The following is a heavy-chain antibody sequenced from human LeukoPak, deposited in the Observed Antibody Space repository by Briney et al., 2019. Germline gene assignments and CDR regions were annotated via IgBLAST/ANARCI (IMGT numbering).Heavy chain of an antibody. CDR2: INPNSGGT. D-gene: IGHD3-3*01. V-gene: IGHV1-2*06. Sequence: ASVKVSCKASGYTFTDYYMHWVRQAPGRGLEWMGRINPNSGGTNYAQKFQGRVTMTRDTSISTAYMELSRLRSDDTAVYYCAREVRSGNYDFWSGYYYYGMDVWGQGTTVTVSS. CDR1: GYTFTDYY. CDR3: AREVRSGNYDFWSGYYYYGMDV. J-gene: IGHJ6*02.